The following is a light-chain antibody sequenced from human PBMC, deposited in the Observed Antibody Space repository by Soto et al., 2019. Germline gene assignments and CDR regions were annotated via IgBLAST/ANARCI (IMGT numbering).Light chain of an antibody. V-gene: IGKV1-39*01. CDR2: GVS. Sequence: DIQMTQSPSSLSASLGDRVTITCRASQRMSSYLNWYQQKPGKAPKLLIYGVSSLHSGVPSRFTGSGSGIDFTLTITSLQPEDVAIYYCQQTYDIPITFGQGTRLDTK. CDR3: QQTYDIPIT. J-gene: IGKJ5*01. CDR1: QRMSSY.